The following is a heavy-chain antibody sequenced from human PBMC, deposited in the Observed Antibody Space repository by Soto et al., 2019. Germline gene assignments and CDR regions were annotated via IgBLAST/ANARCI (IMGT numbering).Heavy chain of an antibody. CDR3: VTRSTTSKYYYDWGGAFDI. CDR1: GYTFTSYY. D-gene: IGHD3-10*01. J-gene: IGHJ3*02. V-gene: IGHV1-46*03. Sequence: GASVKVSCKASGYTFTSYYMYWVRQAPGQGLEWMGIINPSGGSTSYAQKFQGRVTMTRDTSTSTVYMELSSLRSEDTAVYYCVTRSTTSKYYYDWGGAFDIWGQGTKVTVSS. CDR2: INPSGGST.